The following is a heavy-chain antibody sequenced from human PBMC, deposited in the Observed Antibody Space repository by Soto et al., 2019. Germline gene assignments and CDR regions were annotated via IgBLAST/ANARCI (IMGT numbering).Heavy chain of an antibody. CDR3: ARDRFLHLHGRKPNWFDP. CDR1: GYTFTSYG. D-gene: IGHD3-16*01. CDR2: ISAYNGNT. Sequence: QVQLVQSGAEVKKPGASVKVSCKASGYTFTSYGISWVRQAPGQGLEWMGWISAYNGNTNYAQKLQGRVTMTTDTATSTGYMELRSLRSDDTAVYYCARDRFLHLHGRKPNWFDPWGQGTLVTVSS. J-gene: IGHJ5*02. V-gene: IGHV1-18*04.